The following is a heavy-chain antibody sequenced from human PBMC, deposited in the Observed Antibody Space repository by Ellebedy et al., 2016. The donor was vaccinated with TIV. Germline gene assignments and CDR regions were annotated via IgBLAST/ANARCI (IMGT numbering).Heavy chain of an antibody. CDR2: ISSSNHYI. J-gene: IGHJ4*02. V-gene: IGHV3-21*01. D-gene: IGHD6-13*01. CDR3: ARELAAAGFFDY. CDR1: GFTFSSYS. Sequence: PGGSLRLSCAASGFTFSSYSMNWVRQAPGKGLEWVSSISSSNHYIYYADSVKGRFTISRDNAKNSLYLQMNSQRAEATAVFYCARELAAAGFFDYWGQGTLVTVSS.